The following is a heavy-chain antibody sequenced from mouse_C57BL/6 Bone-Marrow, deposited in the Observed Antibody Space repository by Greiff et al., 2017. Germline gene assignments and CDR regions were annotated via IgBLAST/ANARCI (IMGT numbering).Heavy chain of an antibody. V-gene: IGHV1-69*01. CDR3: AYGSSYSWYFDV. J-gene: IGHJ1*03. CDR1: GYTFTSYW. CDR2: IDPSDSYT. D-gene: IGHD1-1*01. Sequence: QVQLQQSGAELVMPGASVKLSCKASGYTFTSYWMHWVKQRPGQGLEWIGEIDPSDSYTNYNQKFKGKSTLTVDKSSSTAYMQLSSLTSEDSAVYYCAYGSSYSWYFDVWGTGTTVTVSS.